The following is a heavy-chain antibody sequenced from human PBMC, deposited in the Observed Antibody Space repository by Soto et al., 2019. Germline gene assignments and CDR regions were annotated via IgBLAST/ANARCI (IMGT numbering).Heavy chain of an antibody. Sequence: DVRLVESGGGLVQPGGSLRLSCTASGFSVGRLFMTWVRQAPGEGLEWVSVLSSDDNTYYADSVKGRFTISRDISKNTLFLEMNSLRAEDTAVYHCARDIFGGSYDFWHGGQGTLVTVSS. V-gene: IGHV3-66*01. J-gene: IGHJ4*02. CDR3: ARDIFGGSYDFWH. CDR1: GFSVGRLF. CDR2: LSSDDNT. D-gene: IGHD3-3*01.